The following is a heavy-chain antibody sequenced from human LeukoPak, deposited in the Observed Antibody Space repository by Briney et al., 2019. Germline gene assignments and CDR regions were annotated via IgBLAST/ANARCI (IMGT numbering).Heavy chain of an antibody. CDR2: ISYDGSNK. D-gene: IGHD6-19*01. CDR3: VRGSVAAYTSPFDY. Sequence: GGSLRLSCAASGFTFSSYGMHWVRQAPGKGLEWVAVISYDGSNKYYADSVKGRFTISRDNSKNTLYLQMTSLRVEDTAVYYCVRGSVAAYTSPFDYWGQGTLVTVSS. V-gene: IGHV3-30*03. CDR1: GFTFSSYG. J-gene: IGHJ4*02.